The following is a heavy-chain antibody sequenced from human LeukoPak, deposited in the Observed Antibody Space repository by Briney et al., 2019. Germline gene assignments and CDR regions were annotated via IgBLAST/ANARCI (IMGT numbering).Heavy chain of an antibody. J-gene: IGHJ4*02. D-gene: IGHD4-23*01. V-gene: IGHV3-66*01. CDR2: IYSGGNT. CDR3: ARDSGTTVGYFDY. Sequence: GGSLRLSCAASGFTVSTNYMSWVRQAPGRGLEWVSVIYSGGNTYYADSVKGRFTISRDNSKNTLYLQMNSLRAEDTAVYYCARDSGTTVGYFDYWGQGTLVTVSS. CDR1: GFTVSTNY.